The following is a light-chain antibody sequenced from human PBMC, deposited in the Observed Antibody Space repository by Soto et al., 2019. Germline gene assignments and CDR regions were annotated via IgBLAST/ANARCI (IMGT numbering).Light chain of an antibody. Sequence: DIVMTQSPDSLTVSLGEWATISCKSSQSVFYRSTKTNYLGWYQQKPGQRPRLLIYWASTREIGVPDRFSGSGSRTDFTLTISSLQAEDAAIYYCQQYYETPFTFGGGTKVEI. V-gene: IGKV4-1*01. CDR2: WAS. CDR1: QSVFYRSTKTNY. CDR3: QQYYETPFT. J-gene: IGKJ4*01.